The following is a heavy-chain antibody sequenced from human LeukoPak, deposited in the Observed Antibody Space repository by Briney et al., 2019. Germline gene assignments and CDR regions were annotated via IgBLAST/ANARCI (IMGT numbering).Heavy chain of an antibody. CDR3: AREGGLYCSGGSCAGYYMDV. V-gene: IGHV3-30*02. D-gene: IGHD2-15*01. J-gene: IGHJ6*03. Sequence: GGSLRLSCAASGFTFSSYGMHWVRQAPGKGLEWVAFIRYDGSNKYYADSVKGRFTISRDNSKNTLYLQMNSLRAEDTAVYYCAREGGLYCSGGSCAGYYMDVWGKGTTVTVSS. CDR1: GFTFSSYG. CDR2: IRYDGSNK.